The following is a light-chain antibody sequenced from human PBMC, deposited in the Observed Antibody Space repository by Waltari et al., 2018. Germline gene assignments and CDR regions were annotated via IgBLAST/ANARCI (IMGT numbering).Light chain of an antibody. CDR2: ENT. CDR1: ASNIASFG. Sequence: QSVLTQAPSVSGAPGPRVTIPCTGGASNIASFGVTWYHHLPGRVPKLRIYENTNRPSGVPDRFSGSKSGTSASLAIEGLQPEDEGDYYCQSYDNSLRGSLLFGGGTKVTV. J-gene: IGLJ3*02. V-gene: IGLV1-40*01. CDR3: QSYDNSLRGSLL.